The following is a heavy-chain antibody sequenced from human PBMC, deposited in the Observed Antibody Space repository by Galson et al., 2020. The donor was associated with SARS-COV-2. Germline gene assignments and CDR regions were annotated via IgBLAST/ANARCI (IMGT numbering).Heavy chain of an antibody. CDR3: ARDGPNHDVDY. CDR2: IRSDGSDA. D-gene: IGHD1-1*01. V-gene: IGHV3-30*02. Sequence: GESLQISCLASGFTFSSYGMHWVRQAPGKGLAWVAFIRSDGSDAYYADSVKGRFSISRDSSKSTLFLQMNSLRAEDTALYFCARDGPNHDVDYWGQGTLVTVSS. J-gene: IGHJ4*02. CDR1: GFTFSSYG.